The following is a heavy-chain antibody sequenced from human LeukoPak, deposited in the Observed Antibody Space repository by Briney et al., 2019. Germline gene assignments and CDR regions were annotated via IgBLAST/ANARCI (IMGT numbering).Heavy chain of an antibody. CDR2: ISGCGGST. CDR1: GFTFSSYA. D-gene: IGHD3-10*01. Sequence: QSGGSLRLSCVASGFTFSSYALSWVRQAPGKGLDWVSAISGCGGSTYYADSVKGRFTISRDNSKNTLYRQMNSLRAEDTAVYYCANGVRGVINWFDPWGQGTLVTVSS. CDR3: ANGVRGVINWFDP. J-gene: IGHJ5*02. V-gene: IGHV3-23*01.